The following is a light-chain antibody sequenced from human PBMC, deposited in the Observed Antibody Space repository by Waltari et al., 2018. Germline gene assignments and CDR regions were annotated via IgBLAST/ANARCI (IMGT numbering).Light chain of an antibody. J-gene: IGLJ2*01. Sequence: QSALPQPASVSGSPGQSITISCTGTRSDVGGYNSVPWYQQHPGKAPKLMIYEVSNRPSGVSNRFSGSKSGNTASLTISGLQAEDEADYYCSSYTSSSIYVVFGGGTKLTVL. CDR1: RSDVGGYNS. CDR3: SSYTSSSIYVV. CDR2: EVS. V-gene: IGLV2-14*01.